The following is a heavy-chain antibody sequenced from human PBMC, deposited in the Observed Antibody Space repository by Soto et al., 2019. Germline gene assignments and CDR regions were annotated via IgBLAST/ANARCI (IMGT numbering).Heavy chain of an antibody. CDR3: ARNYYGSGSS. Sequence: ASVKVSCKTSGYTFISYGFSWVRQAPGQGLEWMGGFSAFFGEPNYAQNFLDRVTITADQFTSTVYLELSSLRSDDTAVYYCARNYYGSGSSWGQG. CDR2: FSAFFGEP. CDR1: GYTFISYG. J-gene: IGHJ5*02. V-gene: IGHV1-69*13. D-gene: IGHD3-10*01.